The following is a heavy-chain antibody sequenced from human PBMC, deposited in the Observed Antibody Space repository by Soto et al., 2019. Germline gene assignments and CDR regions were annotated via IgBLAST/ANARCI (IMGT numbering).Heavy chain of an antibody. CDR3: ANLPRSGWHHYYYGMDT. J-gene: IGHJ6*02. D-gene: IGHD6-19*01. V-gene: IGHV3-30*18. CDR1: GFTFSNFG. CDR2: ISRDENIK. Sequence: QVQLVESGGTVIQPGRSLRLSCAASGFTFSNFGMHWVRQAPGTGLEWVAVISRDENIKAYTDSVKGRFSISRDNSKNTLYLQMNSLNPEDMAVYYCANLPRSGWHHYYYGMDTWGQGTTVTVSS.